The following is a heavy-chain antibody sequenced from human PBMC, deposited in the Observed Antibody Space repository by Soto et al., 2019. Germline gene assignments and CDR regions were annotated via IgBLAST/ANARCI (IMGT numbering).Heavy chain of an antibody. D-gene: IGHD6-6*01. CDR2: ISGSGGST. CDR1: GFTISSYA. V-gene: IGHV3-23*01. CDR3: AKSVKQLAGLDY. J-gene: IGHJ4*02. Sequence: GSLRLSCAASGFTISSYAMSWVRQAPGKGLEWVSAISGSGGSTYYADSVKGRFTISRDNSKNTLYLQMNSLRAEDTAVYYCAKSVKQLAGLDYWGQGTLVTVSS.